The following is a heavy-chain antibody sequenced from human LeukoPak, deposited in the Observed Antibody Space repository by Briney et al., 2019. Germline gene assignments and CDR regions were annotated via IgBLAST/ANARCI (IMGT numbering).Heavy chain of an antibody. Sequence: ASVKVSCKASGYTFTDYYMHWVRQAPGQGLEWMGWINPNSGGTNYAQKFQGRVTMTRDTSISTAYMELSRLRSDDTAVYYCARDRSSGWYADYWGQGTLVTVSS. J-gene: IGHJ4*02. D-gene: IGHD6-19*01. V-gene: IGHV1-2*02. CDR3: ARDRSSGWYADY. CDR1: GYTFTDYY. CDR2: INPNSGGT.